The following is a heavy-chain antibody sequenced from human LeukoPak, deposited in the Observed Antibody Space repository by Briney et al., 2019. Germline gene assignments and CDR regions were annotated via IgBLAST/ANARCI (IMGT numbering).Heavy chain of an antibody. CDR1: GFTFSSYG. CDR3: ASTLSGSSSY. CDR2: IWYDGSNK. V-gene: IGHV3-33*08. Sequence: PGGSLRLSCAASGFTFSSYGMHWVRQAPGKGLEWVAVIWYDGSNKYYADSVKGRFTISRDNSENTLYLQMNSLRAEDTAVYYCASTLSGSSSYWGQGTLVTVSS. D-gene: IGHD1-26*01. J-gene: IGHJ4*02.